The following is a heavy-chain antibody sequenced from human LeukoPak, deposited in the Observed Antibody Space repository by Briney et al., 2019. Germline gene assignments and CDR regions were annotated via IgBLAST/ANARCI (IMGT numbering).Heavy chain of an antibody. CDR1: GYTFTSYG. J-gene: IGHJ6*02. D-gene: IGHD4-17*01. Sequence: ASVKVSCKASGYTFTSYGISWVRQAPGQGLEWMGWISAYNGNTNYAQKLQGRVTMTTDTSTSTAYMELRSLRSDDTAVYYCARDPDYGDYYYYYGMDVWGQGTTVTVSS. V-gene: IGHV1-18*01. CDR3: ARDPDYGDYYYYYGMDV. CDR2: ISAYNGNT.